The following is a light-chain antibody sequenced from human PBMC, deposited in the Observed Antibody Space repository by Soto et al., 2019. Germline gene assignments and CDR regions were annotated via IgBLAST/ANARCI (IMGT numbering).Light chain of an antibody. J-gene: IGKJ4*01. CDR2: DPS. CDR1: QSVSSY. CDR3: QQRSNWPLT. Sequence: PATLSLSPGDGAPLSCRASQSVSSYLAWYQQKRGQAPRLLICDPSNRATGIPARFSGSGSGTDFSLTISSLEPEDFAVYYCQQRSNWPLTFGGGTKVDIK. V-gene: IGKV3-11*01.